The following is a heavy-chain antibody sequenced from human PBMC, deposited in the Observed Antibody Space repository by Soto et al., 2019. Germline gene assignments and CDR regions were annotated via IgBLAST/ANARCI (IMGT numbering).Heavy chain of an antibody. CDR2: IYYSGST. Sequence: PSETLSLTCTVSGGSIISYYWSWIRQPPGKGLEWIGYIYYSGSTNYNPSLKSRVTISVDTSKNQFSLKLSSVTAADTAVYYCASGYYYYGMDVWGQGTTVTVSS. J-gene: IGHJ6*02. CDR1: GGSIISYY. V-gene: IGHV4-59*08. CDR3: ASGYYYYGMDV.